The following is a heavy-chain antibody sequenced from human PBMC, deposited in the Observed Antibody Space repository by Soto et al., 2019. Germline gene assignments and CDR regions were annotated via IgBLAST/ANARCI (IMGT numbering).Heavy chain of an antibody. CDR3: ARAGLLWFGGVPYYYYYMDV. CDR1: GGSFSGYY. J-gene: IGHJ6*03. V-gene: IGHV4-34*01. D-gene: IGHD3-10*01. CDR2: INHSGST. Sequence: PSETLSLTCAVYGGSFSGYYWSWIRQPPGKGLEWIGEINHSGSTNYNPSLKSRVTISVDTSKNQFSLKLSSVTAADTAVYYCARAGLLWFGGVPYYYYYMDVWGKGTTVTVSS.